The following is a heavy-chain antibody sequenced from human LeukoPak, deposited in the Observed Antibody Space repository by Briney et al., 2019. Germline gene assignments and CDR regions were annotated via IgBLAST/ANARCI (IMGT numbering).Heavy chain of an antibody. D-gene: IGHD3-22*01. V-gene: IGHV3-33*03. CDR3: ARSPYYYDSSGYYGDY. CDR1: GFTFSSYG. Sequence: TGGSLRLSCAASGFTFSSYGMHWVRQAPGKGLEWVAVIWYDGSNKYYADSVKGRFIISRDNAKNSLYLQMNSLRAEDTALYYCARSPYYYDSSGYYGDYWGQGTLVTVSS. CDR2: IWYDGSNK. J-gene: IGHJ4*02.